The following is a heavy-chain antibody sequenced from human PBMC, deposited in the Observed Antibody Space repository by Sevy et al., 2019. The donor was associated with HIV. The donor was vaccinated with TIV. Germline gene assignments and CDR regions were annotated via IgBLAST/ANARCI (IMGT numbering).Heavy chain of an antibody. CDR1: GYTFTGHY. D-gene: IGHD7-27*01. V-gene: IGHV1-2*02. CDR3: GRIRFQTGAFDS. CDR2: SDPISGGT. Sequence: ASVKVSCKASGYTFTGHYLHWVRQAPGQGLEWMGWSDPISGGTKHAQNFKGRVIMARDTSISTAYMELSSLRFDDTAMYYCGRIRFQTGAFDSWGQGTLVTVSS. J-gene: IGHJ4*02.